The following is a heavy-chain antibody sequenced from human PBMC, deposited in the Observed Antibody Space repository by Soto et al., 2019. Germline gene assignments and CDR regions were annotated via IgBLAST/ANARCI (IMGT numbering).Heavy chain of an antibody. CDR3: ARLMDPYSGPHLDI. V-gene: IGHV1-2*02. D-gene: IGHD1-26*01. CDR1: GYTSTGYY. J-gene: IGHJ3*02. CDR2: INPNTGGT. Sequence: QAQLVQSGAEVEKPGASVKVSCKASGYTSTGYYIHWVQQAPGQGLEWMGWINPNTGGTNYAQKFQGRVTMTRDTSISTAYMELSTLKSDDAAVYYCARLMDPYSGPHLDIWGQGTMVTVSS.